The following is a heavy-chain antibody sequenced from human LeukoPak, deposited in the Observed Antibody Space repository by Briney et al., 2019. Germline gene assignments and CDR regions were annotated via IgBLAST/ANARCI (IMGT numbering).Heavy chain of an antibody. CDR2: IYSGGST. Sequence: GGSLRPSCAASGSTVSSNYMSWVRQAPGKGLEWVSVIYSGGSTYYADSVKGRFTISRDNSKNTLYLQMNSLRAEDTAVYYCARELWLSPRYYYYYMDVWGKGPTVTVSS. V-gene: IGHV3-66*02. D-gene: IGHD6-19*01. CDR3: ARELWLSPRYYYYYMDV. CDR1: GSTVSSNY. J-gene: IGHJ6*03.